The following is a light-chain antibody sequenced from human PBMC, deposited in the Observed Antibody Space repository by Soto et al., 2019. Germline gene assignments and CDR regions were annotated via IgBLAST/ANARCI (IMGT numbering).Light chain of an antibody. V-gene: IGKV3-15*01. CDR3: QQYNNWPLIT. J-gene: IGKJ5*01. CDR1: QSVSSN. CDR2: CAS. Sequence: EIAVTQSPATVSIWTGERATLTCRVSQSVSSNLAWYQQQPGQAPRLLIYCASTSATGIPARFSGSGSGTEFTLTIISLLSEDFAVYYCQQYNNWPLITFGQGTRLDIK.